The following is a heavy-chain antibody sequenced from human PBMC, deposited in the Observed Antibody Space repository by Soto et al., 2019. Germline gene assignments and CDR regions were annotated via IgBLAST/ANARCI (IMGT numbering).Heavy chain of an antibody. D-gene: IGHD4-17*01. V-gene: IGHV4-30-4*01. Sequence: QVQLQESGPGLVKPSQTLSLTCTVSGGSISSGDYYWSWIRQPPGKGLEWIGYIYYSGSTYYNPSLKSRVTISVDTSKNQFSLKLSSLTAADTAEYYCVRATVTTYLWFDPWGQGTLVTVSS. CDR3: VRATVTTYLWFDP. CDR1: GGSISSGDYY. CDR2: IYYSGST. J-gene: IGHJ5*02.